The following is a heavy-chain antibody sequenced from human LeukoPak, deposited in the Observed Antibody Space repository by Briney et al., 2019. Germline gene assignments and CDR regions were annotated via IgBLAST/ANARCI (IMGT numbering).Heavy chain of an antibody. Sequence: PGGSLRLSCAASGFTFSSYAMHWVRQAPGKGLEWVAVISYDGSNKYYADSVKGRFTISRDNSKNTLYLQMNSLRAEDTAVYYCARVDCSGGGCYYANYYYYGMDVWGQGTTVTVSS. CDR2: ISYDGSNK. J-gene: IGHJ6*02. D-gene: IGHD2-15*01. CDR3: ARVDCSGGGCYYANYYYYGMDV. CDR1: GFTFSSYA. V-gene: IGHV3-30-3*01.